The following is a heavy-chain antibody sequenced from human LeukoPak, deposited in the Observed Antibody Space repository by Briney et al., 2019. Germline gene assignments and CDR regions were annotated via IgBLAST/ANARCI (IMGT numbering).Heavy chain of an antibody. V-gene: IGHV4-59*01. CDR1: GGSISSYY. D-gene: IGHD3-3*01. Sequence: SETLSLTCTVSGGSISSYYWSWIRQPPGKGLEWIGYIYYSGSTNYNPSLKSRVTISVDTSKNQFSLKLSSVTAADTAVYYCAKGWRGYYYDSDAFDIWGQGTMVTVSS. CDR3: AKGWRGYYYDSDAFDI. CDR2: IYYSGST. J-gene: IGHJ3*02.